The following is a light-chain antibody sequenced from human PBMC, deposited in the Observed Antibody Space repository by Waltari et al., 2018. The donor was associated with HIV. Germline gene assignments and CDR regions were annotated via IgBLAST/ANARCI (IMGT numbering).Light chain of an antibody. V-gene: IGKV4-1*01. Sequence: DIVMTQSPDSLAVYLGEGVTINCKSSKSLLYSSSNKNALCWYQQMPGRPPKLLIYWASTRDSGVPERFSGSGSGTDFTLTISSLQAADVAVYYCQQHYTSPHTCGQGTKLEIK. CDR2: WAS. J-gene: IGKJ2*01. CDR3: QQHYTSPHT. CDR1: KSLLYSSSNKNA.